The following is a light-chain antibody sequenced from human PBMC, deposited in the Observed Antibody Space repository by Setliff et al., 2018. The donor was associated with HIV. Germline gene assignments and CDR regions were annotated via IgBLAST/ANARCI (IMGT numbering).Light chain of an antibody. J-gene: IGLJ1*01. V-gene: IGLV2-14*01. CDR3: ASYTTSSAPLV. CDR1: SSDIGTYNF. Sequence: QSVLTQPASVSGSPGQSITISCTGSSSDIGTYNFFSWYQQYPGKAPKVVIYEVSIRPSGISTRFSGSKSGNTASLTISGLQPADDADYYCASYTTSSAPLVFGSGTRAPS. CDR2: EVS.